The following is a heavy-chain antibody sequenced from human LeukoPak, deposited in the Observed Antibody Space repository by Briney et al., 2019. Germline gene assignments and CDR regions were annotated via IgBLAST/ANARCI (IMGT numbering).Heavy chain of an antibody. CDR1: GFTFSDYY. CDR3: ARVLREWLLFGWFDP. J-gene: IGHJ5*02. CDR2: ISSSGSTI. V-gene: IGHV3-11*01. D-gene: IGHD3-3*01. Sequence: GGSLRLSCAASGFTFSDYYMSWIRQAPGKGLEWVSYISSSGSTIYYADSVKGRFTISRDNAKNSLYLQMNSLRAEDTAVYYCARVLREWLLFGWFDPWGQGTLVTVSS.